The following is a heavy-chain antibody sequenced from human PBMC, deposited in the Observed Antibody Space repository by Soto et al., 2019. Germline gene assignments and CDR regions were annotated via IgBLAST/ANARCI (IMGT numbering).Heavy chain of an antibody. V-gene: IGHV4-34*01. CDR1: RGCFSGYY. D-gene: IGHD1-26*01. CDR3: ARGVERGSLYNWFDP. J-gene: IGHJ5*02. CDR2: INHSGSS. Sequence: SQSRPLTCAVYRGCFSGYYWSWIRPPPGKGLEWLGEINHSGSSHYNPSLQRRDTISVDTSKIQCSLKLSSVTAADTAVYYCARGVERGSLYNWFDPWGQGTLVTVSS.